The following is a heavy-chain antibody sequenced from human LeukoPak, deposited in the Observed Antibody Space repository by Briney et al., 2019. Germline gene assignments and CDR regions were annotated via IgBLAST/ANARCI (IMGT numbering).Heavy chain of an antibody. CDR1: GFTFSSYN. J-gene: IGHJ4*02. D-gene: IGHD3-10*01. CDR2: ISSSSSTI. CDR3: ARCSVVWFGECNFDY. V-gene: IGHV3-48*01. Sequence: QPGGSLRLSCAASGFTFSSYNMNWVRQAPGKGLEWVSYISSSSSTIYYADSVKGRFTISRDNAKNSLYLQMNSLRAEDTAVYYCARCSVVWFGECNFDYWGQGTLVTVSS.